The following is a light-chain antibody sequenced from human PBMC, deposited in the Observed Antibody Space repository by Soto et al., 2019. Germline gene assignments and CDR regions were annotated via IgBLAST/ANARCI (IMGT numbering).Light chain of an antibody. CDR1: QGIINY. CDR3: QQLKIYPIP. V-gene: IGKV1-9*01. CDR2: AAS. J-gene: IGKJ5*01. Sequence: IQLTQYPSFLSSSVGGRVTITCRASQGIINYLAWYQQKPGKAPKLLIYAASTLQSGVPSRFSGSASGTEFTLTISSLQPEDFATYYCQQLKIYPIPSGHGGLPAIK.